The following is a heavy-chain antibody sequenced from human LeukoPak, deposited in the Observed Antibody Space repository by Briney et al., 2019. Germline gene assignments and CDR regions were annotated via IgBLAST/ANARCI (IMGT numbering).Heavy chain of an antibody. CDR2: ISGSGGST. J-gene: IGHJ6*03. CDR1: GFTFSSYA. Sequence: GGPLRLSCAASGFTFSSYAMSWVRQAPGKGLEWVSAISGSGGSTYYADSVKGRFTISRDNSKNSLYLQMNSLRTEDTALYYCAKDLSGYDFDAGSYMDVWGKGTTVTISS. D-gene: IGHD5-12*01. CDR3: AKDLSGYDFDAGSYMDV. V-gene: IGHV3-23*01.